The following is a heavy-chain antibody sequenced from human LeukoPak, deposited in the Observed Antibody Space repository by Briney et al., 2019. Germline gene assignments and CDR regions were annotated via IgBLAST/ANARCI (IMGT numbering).Heavy chain of an antibody. Sequence: KSGGSLRLSCAAAGFIFSDYYMTWIRQAPGKGLEWVSHISRSSGTIYYADSVQGRFTVSRDNGKKSLYLQMSYLRAEDTAVYYCVREAKMTNILWGQGTLVTVSS. CDR1: GFIFSDYY. CDR3: VREAKMTNIL. CDR2: ISRSSGTI. V-gene: IGHV3-11*01. D-gene: IGHD2-21*01. J-gene: IGHJ4*02.